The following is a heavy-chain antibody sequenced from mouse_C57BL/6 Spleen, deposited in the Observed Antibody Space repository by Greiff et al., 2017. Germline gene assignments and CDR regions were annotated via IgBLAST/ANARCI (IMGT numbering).Heavy chain of an antibody. Sequence: EVQLVESGGGLVQPGGSMKLSCVASGFTFSNYWMNWVRQSPEKGLEWVAQIRLKSDNYATHYAESVKGRFTISRDDSKSSVYLQMNNLRAEDTGIYYCTKVARGYFDVWGTGTTVTVSS. CDR1: GFTFSNYW. J-gene: IGHJ1*03. CDR3: TKVARGYFDV. V-gene: IGHV6-3*01. D-gene: IGHD1-1*01. CDR2: IRLKSDNYAT.